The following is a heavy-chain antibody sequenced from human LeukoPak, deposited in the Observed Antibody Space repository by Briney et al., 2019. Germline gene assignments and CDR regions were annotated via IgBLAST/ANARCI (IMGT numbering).Heavy chain of an antibody. V-gene: IGHV4-39*07. CDR1: GGSISTSSYY. D-gene: IGHD4-17*01. Sequence: SETLSLTCTVSGGSISTSSYYWGWIRQPPGKGLEWIGSLHYTGSTHINPSLKSRVSLSVGTSDKQFSLKLTSVTAADTAVYYCARDLSATYAYDYWGRGILVTVSS. CDR3: ARDLSATYAYDY. CDR2: LHYTGST. J-gene: IGHJ4*02.